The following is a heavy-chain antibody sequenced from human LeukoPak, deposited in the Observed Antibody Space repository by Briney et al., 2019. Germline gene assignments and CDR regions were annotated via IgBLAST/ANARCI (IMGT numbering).Heavy chain of an antibody. CDR2: IIPIFGTT. D-gene: IGHD3-22*01. CDR1: GGTFISYA. CDR3: ARGTYYGRSGYYSFDY. V-gene: IGHV1-69*13. Sequence: SVKVSCKASGGTFISYAISWVRQAPGQGLEWMGGIIPIFGTTNYAQKFQGRVTITADESTTTAYMELSSLRSEDTAVYHCARGTYYGRSGYYSFDYWGPGTLVTVSS. J-gene: IGHJ4*02.